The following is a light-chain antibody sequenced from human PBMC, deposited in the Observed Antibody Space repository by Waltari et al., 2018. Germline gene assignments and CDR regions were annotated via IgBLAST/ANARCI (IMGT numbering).Light chain of an antibody. CDR1: QSVFFRPNSKND. Sequence: DIVMTQSPDSLAVSLGERATINCKSSQSVFFRPNSKNDLSWFQQKPGQPPKLLISWPSTRESGVPDRFRGSVSGTEFTLDISRLQTEDVALYYSQHFYHYPFTFGGGTKVEIK. CDR3: QHFYHYPFT. V-gene: IGKV4-1*01. J-gene: IGKJ4*01. CDR2: WPS.